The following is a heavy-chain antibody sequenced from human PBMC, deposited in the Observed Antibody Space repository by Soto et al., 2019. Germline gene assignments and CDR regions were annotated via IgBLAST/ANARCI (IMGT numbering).Heavy chain of an antibody. J-gene: IGHJ6*02. CDR2: ISGSGGST. D-gene: IGHD4-17*01. CDR3: AKPLPYDYGDYVYYYYGMDV. V-gene: IGHV3-23*01. CDR1: GFTFSSYA. Sequence: EVQLLESGGGLVQPGGSLRLSCAASGFTFSSYAMSWVRQAPGKGLEWVSAISGSGGSTYYADSVKGRFTISRDNSKNTLYLQMNSLRAEDTAVYYCAKPLPYDYGDYVYYYYGMDVWGQGTTVTVSS.